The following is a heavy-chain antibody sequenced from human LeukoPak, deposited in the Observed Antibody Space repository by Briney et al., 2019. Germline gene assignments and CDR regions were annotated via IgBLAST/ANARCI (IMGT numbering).Heavy chain of an antibody. Sequence: SETLSLTCTVSGGSISSYYWSWIRQPPGQGLEWIGYIYYSGSTNYNPSLKSRVTISVDTSKNQFSLKLSSVTAADTAVYYCARTQYYYNYYMDVWGKGTTVTVSS. CDR2: IYYSGST. V-gene: IGHV4-59*01. CDR1: GGSISSYY. J-gene: IGHJ6*03. CDR3: ARTQYYYNYYMDV.